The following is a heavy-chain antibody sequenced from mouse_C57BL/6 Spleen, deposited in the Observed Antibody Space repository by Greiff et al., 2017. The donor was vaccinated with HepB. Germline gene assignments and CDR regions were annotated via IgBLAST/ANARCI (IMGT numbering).Heavy chain of an antibody. D-gene: IGHD2-4*01. CDR3: ARAVYYDYGWYFDV. CDR2: IDPSDSYT. CDR1: GYTFTSYW. V-gene: IGHV1-69*01. J-gene: IGHJ1*03. Sequence: QVQLKQPGAELVMPGASVKLSCKASGYTFTSYWMHWVKQRPGQGLEWIGEIDPSDSYTNYNQKFKGKSTLTVDKSSSTAYMQLSSLTSEDSAFYYCARAVYYDYGWYFDVWGTGTTVTVSS.